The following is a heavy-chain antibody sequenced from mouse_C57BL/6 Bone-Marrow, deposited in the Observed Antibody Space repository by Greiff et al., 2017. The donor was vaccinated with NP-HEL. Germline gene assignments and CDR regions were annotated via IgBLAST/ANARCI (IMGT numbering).Heavy chain of an antibody. CDR1: GYTFTDYY. CDR3: ARWDRSSWFAY. J-gene: IGHJ3*01. V-gene: IGHV1-26*01. D-gene: IGHD4-1*01. CDR2: INPNNGGT. Sequence: VQLQQSGPELVKPGASVKISCKASGYTFTDYYMNWVKQSHGKSLEWIGDINPNNGGTSYNQKFKGKATLTVDKSSSTAYMDLRSLTSEDSAVYYCARWDRSSWFAYWGQGTLVTVSA.